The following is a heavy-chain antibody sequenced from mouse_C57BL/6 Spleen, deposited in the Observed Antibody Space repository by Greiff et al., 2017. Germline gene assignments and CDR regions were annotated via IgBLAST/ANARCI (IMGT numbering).Heavy chain of an antibody. J-gene: IGHJ1*03. D-gene: IGHD2-4*01. Sequence: EVQLQQPGPELVKPGASVKISCKASGYSFTDYYMNWVKQSNGKSLEWIGVINPNYGTTSYNQKFKGKATLTVDQSSSTAYMQLNSLTSEDSAVYYCARSGDYAWYIDVWGTGTTVTVSS. CDR3: ARSGDYAWYIDV. CDR2: INPNYGTT. CDR1: GYSFTDYY. V-gene: IGHV1-39*01.